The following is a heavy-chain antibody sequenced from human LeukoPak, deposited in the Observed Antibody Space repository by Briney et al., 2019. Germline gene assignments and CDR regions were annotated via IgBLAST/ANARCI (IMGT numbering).Heavy chain of an antibody. J-gene: IGHJ4*02. Sequence: PSGTLSLTCAVSGGSISSSNWWSWVRQPPGKGLEWIGEIYHSGSTNYNPSLKSRVTISVDKSKNQFSLKLSSVTAADTAVYYCARDPGYSYGSYFDYWGQGTLVTASS. CDR1: GGSISSSNW. D-gene: IGHD5-18*01. CDR2: IYHSGST. CDR3: ARDPGYSYGSYFDY. V-gene: IGHV4-4*02.